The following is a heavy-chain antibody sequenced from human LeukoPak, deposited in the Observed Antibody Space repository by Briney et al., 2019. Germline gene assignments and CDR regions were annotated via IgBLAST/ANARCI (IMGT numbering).Heavy chain of an antibody. CDR2: INHSGST. CDR1: GGSFSGYY. CDR3: ARGPTNQGYYYYYYGMDV. Sequence: PSETLSLTCAVYGGSFSGYYWTWIRQPPGKGLEWIGEINHSGSTTYKPSLKSRVTISVDTSKNHFSLRLTSVTAADTAVYYCARGPTNQGYYYYYYGMDVWGQGTTVTVSS. V-gene: IGHV4-34*01. J-gene: IGHJ6*02. D-gene: IGHD1-14*01.